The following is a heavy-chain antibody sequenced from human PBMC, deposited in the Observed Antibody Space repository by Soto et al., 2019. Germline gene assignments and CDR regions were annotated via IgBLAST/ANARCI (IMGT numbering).Heavy chain of an antibody. D-gene: IGHD2-2*01. CDR3: ARYIPGVSYYGMDV. V-gene: IGHV3-23*01. CDR2: IGESGTPT. Sequence: GVSLRLSCAASGFTFSSYAMKWVRQAPGKGLEWVSLIGESGTPTYYADSVKGRFTISRDNSGNTLFLEMYSLRAEDTAVYYCARYIPGVSYYGMDVWGQGTTVTVSS. CDR1: GFTFSSYA. J-gene: IGHJ6*02.